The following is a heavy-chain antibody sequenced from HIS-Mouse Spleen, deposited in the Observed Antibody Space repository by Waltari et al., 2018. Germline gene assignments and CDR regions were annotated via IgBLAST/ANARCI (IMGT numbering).Heavy chain of an antibody. J-gene: IGHJ5*02. V-gene: IGHV4-38-2*02. CDR1: GYSISSGYY. Sequence: QVQLQESGPGLVKPSETLSLTCTVSGYSISSGYYWGWIRQPPGKGMGWIGSINHSGSPYNDPSLKSRGTISVDTSKNQFSLKLGSVTAADSAGYYCGRVKTWGQGTLVTVCS. CDR3: GRVKT. CDR2: INHSGSP.